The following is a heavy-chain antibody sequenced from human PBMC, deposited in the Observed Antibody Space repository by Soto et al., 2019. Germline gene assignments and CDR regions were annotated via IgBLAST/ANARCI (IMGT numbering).Heavy chain of an antibody. V-gene: IGHV1-3*01. D-gene: IGHD3-3*01. J-gene: IGHJ4*02. CDR2: INPANGDR. CDR3: ARGENLGFVDY. Sequence: GASVKVSCKASGYTFTTYPIHWVRQAPGQGLEWMGWINPANGDRDFLQKFQGRVTITTDTSASTAYMELSSLTSEDTAVYYCARGENLGFVDYWGQGTLVTVSS. CDR1: GYTFTTYP.